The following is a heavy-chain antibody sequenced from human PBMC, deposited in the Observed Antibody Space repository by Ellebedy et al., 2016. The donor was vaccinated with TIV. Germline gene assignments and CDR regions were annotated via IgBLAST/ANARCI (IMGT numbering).Heavy chain of an antibody. CDR3: ARDRETWFGDPTGLDY. Sequence: PGGSLRLSCAASGFTFSSYAMHWVRQAPGKGLEWVTVISYDGGDEYYADSVKGRFTISSDNSKNTLYLQMNSLRAEDTAVYYCARDRETWFGDPTGLDYWGQGTLVTVSS. CDR2: ISYDGGDE. D-gene: IGHD3-10*01. CDR1: GFTFSSYA. V-gene: IGHV3-30-3*01. J-gene: IGHJ4*02.